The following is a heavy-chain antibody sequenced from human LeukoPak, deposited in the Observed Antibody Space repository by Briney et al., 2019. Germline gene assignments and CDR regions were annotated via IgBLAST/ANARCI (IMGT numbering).Heavy chain of an antibody. J-gene: IGHJ4*02. D-gene: IGHD3-3*01. CDR2: IKSNSDGGTT. CDR1: GFTFSTAW. Sequence: GGSLRLSCVASGFTFSTAWMSWLRQAPGKGLEWVGRIKSNSDGGTTDYAASVKGRFTISRDDSKNTVYLQMNSLRAEDTAVYYCARDGDWGQGTLVTVSS. V-gene: IGHV3-15*01. CDR3: ARDGD.